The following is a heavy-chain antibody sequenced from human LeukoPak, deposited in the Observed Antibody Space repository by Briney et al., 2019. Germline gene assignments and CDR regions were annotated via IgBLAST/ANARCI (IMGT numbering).Heavy chain of an antibody. Sequence: PGGSLRLSCAASGFTFSSYSMNWVRQAPGKGLEWVSSISSSSSYIYYADSVKGRFTISRDNSKNTLYLQMNSLRAEDTAVYYRAKGSGSHYGYYFDYWGQGTLVTVSS. J-gene: IGHJ4*02. CDR3: AKGSGSHYGYYFDY. CDR1: GFTFSSYS. V-gene: IGHV3-21*01. D-gene: IGHD1-26*01. CDR2: ISSSSSYI.